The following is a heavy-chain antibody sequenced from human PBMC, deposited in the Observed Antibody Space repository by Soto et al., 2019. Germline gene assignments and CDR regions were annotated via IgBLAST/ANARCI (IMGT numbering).Heavy chain of an antibody. Sequence: GGSLRLSCVGSGFTFRRFTMNWVRRAPGKGLEWVASTNTGVNFAYYADSVKGRFAISRDNANDSLFLQMNSLRAEDTAAYYCAAEGDSVMNGAFALWGQGIPVTVSS. CDR3: AAEGDSVMNGAFAL. CDR1: GFTFRRFT. J-gene: IGHJ4*01. D-gene: IGHD2-21*02. V-gene: IGHV3-21*01. CDR2: TNTGVNFA.